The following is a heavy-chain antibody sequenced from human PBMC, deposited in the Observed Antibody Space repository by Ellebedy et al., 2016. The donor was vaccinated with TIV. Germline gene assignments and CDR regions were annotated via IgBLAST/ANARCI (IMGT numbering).Heavy chain of an antibody. D-gene: IGHD6-13*01. CDR3: AKLGGVLSWYADY. CDR1: GFTFSAYG. V-gene: IGHV3-33*06. J-gene: IGHJ4*02. Sequence: GESLKISCAASGFTFSAYGLHWVRQAPGKGLEWVAVIWRDGSREIYADSVKGRFTISRDNSKNTLYLQMNSLRADDTAMYYCAKLGGVLSWYADYWGLGTLVTVSP. CDR2: IWRDGSRE.